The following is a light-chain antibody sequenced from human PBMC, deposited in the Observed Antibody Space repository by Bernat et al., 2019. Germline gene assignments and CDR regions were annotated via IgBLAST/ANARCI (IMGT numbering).Light chain of an antibody. CDR1: QGIRND. Sequence: AIQMTQSPSSLSASVGDRVTITCRSSQGIRNDLVWYQQKPGKAPNLLIYAASSLQIGVPSRFSGSGSGTDFTLTISSLQPEDFSTYYCLQDYNYPLTVGGGNKVEIK. V-gene: IGKV1-6*01. CDR2: AAS. J-gene: IGKJ4*01. CDR3: LQDYNYPLT.